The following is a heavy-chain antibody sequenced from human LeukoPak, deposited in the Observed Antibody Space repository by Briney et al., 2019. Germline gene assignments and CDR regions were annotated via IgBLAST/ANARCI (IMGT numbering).Heavy chain of an antibody. CDR2: INWNGGST. CDR3: ASTGILGATTGVGLFDY. Sequence: RPGGSLRLSCAASGFTFDDYGMSWVRRAPGKGLEWVSGINWNGGSTHYADSVKGRFTISRDNAKNSLYLQMNSLRAEDTALYYCASTGILGATTGVGLFDYWGQGALVTVSS. J-gene: IGHJ4*02. D-gene: IGHD1-26*01. CDR1: GFTFDDYG. V-gene: IGHV3-20*04.